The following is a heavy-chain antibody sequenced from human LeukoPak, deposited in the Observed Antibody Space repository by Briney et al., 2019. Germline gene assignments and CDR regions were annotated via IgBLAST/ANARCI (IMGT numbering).Heavy chain of an antibody. CDR3: ARTLFYCSGGSCYTYDY. CDR1: GYSFTSYW. CDR2: IYPGDSDT. D-gene: IGHD2-15*01. J-gene: IGHJ4*02. Sequence: GESLKISCKGSGYSFTSYWIGWVRQMPGRGLEWMGIIYPGDSDTRYSPSFQGQVTISADKPISTAYLQWSSLKASDTAMYYCARTLFYCSGGSCYTYDYWGQGTLVTVSS. V-gene: IGHV5-51*04.